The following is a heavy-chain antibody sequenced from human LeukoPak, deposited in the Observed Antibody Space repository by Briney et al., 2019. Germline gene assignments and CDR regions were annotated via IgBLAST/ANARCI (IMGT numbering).Heavy chain of an antibody. D-gene: IGHD3-10*01. Sequence: GGSLRLSCAASGFTVSSNYMSWVRQAPGKGLEWVSGINWNGGSTGYADSVKGRFTISRDNAKNSLYLQMKSLRVEDTAFYYCARATGLSFYGSGSGFDYWGQGTLVTVSS. CDR3: ARATGLSFYGSGSGFDY. V-gene: IGHV3-20*04. J-gene: IGHJ4*02. CDR2: INWNGGST. CDR1: GFTVSSNY.